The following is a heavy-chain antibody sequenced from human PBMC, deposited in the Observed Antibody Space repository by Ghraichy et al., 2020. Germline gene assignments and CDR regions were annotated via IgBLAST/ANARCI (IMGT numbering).Heavy chain of an antibody. CDR2: ISSSGSTI. D-gene: IGHD5-24*01. CDR3: AREEMAGNYYYGMDV. V-gene: IGHV3-11*01. CDR1: GFTFSDYY. Sequence: GESLNISCAASGFTFSDYYMSWIRQAPGKGLEWVSYISSSGSTIYYADSVKGRFTISRDNAKNSLYLQMNSLRAEDTAVYYCAREEMAGNYYYGMDVWGQGTTVTVSS. J-gene: IGHJ6*02.